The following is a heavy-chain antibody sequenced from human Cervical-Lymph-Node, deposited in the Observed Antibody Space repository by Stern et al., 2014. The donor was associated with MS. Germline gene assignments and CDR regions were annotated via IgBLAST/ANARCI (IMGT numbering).Heavy chain of an antibody. CDR1: GFTFDDYP. V-gene: IGHV3-43*01. CDR3: AKDNRGSSWYYFDQ. D-gene: IGHD6-13*01. Sequence: EVQLVESGGVVVQPGGSLRLSCAASGFTFDDYPMHWVRQAPGQGLEWVSLVSWDGGSTYYAESVKGRFTISRDNSKNSLYLQMNSLRIEDTALYYCAKDNRGSSWYYFDQWGQGTLVTVSS. J-gene: IGHJ4*02. CDR2: VSWDGGST.